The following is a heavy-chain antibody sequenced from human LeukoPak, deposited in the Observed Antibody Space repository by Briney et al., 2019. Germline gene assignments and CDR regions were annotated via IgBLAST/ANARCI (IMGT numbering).Heavy chain of an antibody. D-gene: IGHD3-22*01. Sequence: PGGSLRLSCAASGFIFSSYNMNWVRQAPGKGLEWVSSISTSSSYIYYADSVKGRFTISRENAKNSLYLQMNSLRGEDTAVYYCARVLGYYYDSRGHDYWGQGTLVTVSS. V-gene: IGHV3-21*01. CDR1: GFIFSSYN. CDR3: ARVLGYYYDSRGHDY. CDR2: ISTSSSYI. J-gene: IGHJ4*02.